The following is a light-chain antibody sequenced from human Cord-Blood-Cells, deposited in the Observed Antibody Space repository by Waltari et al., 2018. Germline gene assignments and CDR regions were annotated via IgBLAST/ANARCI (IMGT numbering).Light chain of an antibody. J-gene: IGLJ3*02. CDR1: SSDVGSYNL. V-gene: IGLV2-23*01. Sequence: QSALTQPASVSGSPGQSITISCTGTSSDVGSYNLVSWYQQHPGKAPKLMIYGGSKRPSGFSNRFSGSKSGHTASLTISGLQAEDEADYYCCSYAGSSTWVFGGGTKLTVL. CDR2: GGS. CDR3: CSYAGSSTWV.